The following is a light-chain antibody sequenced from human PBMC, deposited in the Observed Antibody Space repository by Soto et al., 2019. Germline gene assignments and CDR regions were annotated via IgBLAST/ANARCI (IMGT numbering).Light chain of an antibody. CDR1: QSVSIY. CDR2: RTS. V-gene: IGKV3-20*01. Sequence: EIVLTQSPGTLSLSPGDRATLSCRASQSVSIYLAWYQQKPGQAPRLLIYRTSNRATGIPDRFSGSGSGTDFTLTISRLEPEDFAVYWCQQYDSSPRTFGQGTKVEIK. J-gene: IGKJ1*01. CDR3: QQYDSSPRT.